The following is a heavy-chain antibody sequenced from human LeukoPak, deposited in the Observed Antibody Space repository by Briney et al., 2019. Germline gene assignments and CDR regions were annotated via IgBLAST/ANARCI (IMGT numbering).Heavy chain of an antibody. CDR3: ARWGSIAVARFDY. D-gene: IGHD6-6*01. V-gene: IGHV4-59*01. CDR2: IYYTGST. J-gene: IGHJ4*02. Sequence: ETLSLTCTVSGGSISNYYWSWIRQPPGKGLEWIGYIYYTGSTNYNPSLTSRVNISVDTSKNQFSLNLTSVTAADTAVYYCARWGSIAVARFDYWGQGTLVTVSS. CDR1: GGSISNYY.